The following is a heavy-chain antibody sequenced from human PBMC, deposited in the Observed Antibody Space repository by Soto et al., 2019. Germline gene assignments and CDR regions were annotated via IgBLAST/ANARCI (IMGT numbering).Heavy chain of an antibody. D-gene: IGHD3-10*01. J-gene: IGHJ1*01. CDR1: GGSISSYY. Sequence: SETLSLTCTVSGGSISSYYWSWIRQPPGKGLEWIGYIYYSGSTNYNPPLKSRVTISVDTSKNQFSLKLSSVTAADTAVYYCATVWLGESEYWGQGTLVTVSS. CDR2: IYYSGST. CDR3: ATVWLGESEY. V-gene: IGHV4-59*01.